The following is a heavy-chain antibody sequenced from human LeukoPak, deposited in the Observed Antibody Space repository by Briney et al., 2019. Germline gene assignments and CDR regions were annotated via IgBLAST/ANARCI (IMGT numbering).Heavy chain of an antibody. D-gene: IGHD6-19*01. Sequence: GSLRLFCAASGFSFRDYAMTWVRQAPGKGLEWVSTVSGGAEATYYADSVKGRFAISRDNSKSALYLQMNSLRAEDTAIYYCAKDTPLTAYTSGWSNNCFDYWGQGTLVTVSS. CDR1: GFSFRDYA. V-gene: IGHV3-23*01. CDR2: VSGGAEAT. CDR3: AKDTPLTAYTSGWSNNCFDY. J-gene: IGHJ4*02.